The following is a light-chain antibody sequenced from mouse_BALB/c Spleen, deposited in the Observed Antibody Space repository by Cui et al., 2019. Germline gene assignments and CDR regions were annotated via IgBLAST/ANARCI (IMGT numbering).Light chain of an antibody. Sequence: QIVLTQSRAIMSPSLGEEITLTCSASSSVSYMHWYQQKSGTSPKLLIYSTSNLASGVPSRFSGSGSGTFYSLTISSVEAEDAADYYCHQWSSYPWTFGGGTKLEIK. CDR1: SSVSY. V-gene: IGKV4-80*01. J-gene: IGKJ1*01. CDR3: HQWSSYPWT. CDR2: STS.